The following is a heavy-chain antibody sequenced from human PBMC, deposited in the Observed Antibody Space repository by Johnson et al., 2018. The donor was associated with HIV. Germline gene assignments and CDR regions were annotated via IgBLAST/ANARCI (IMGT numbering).Heavy chain of an antibody. CDR1: GFTFSSYA. CDR3: ARDVASVYGSGDHAFDI. V-gene: IGHV3-30*14. J-gene: IGHJ3*02. D-gene: IGHD3-10*01. CDR2: ISYDGSNK. Sequence: QMLLVESGGGVVQPGRSLRLSCAASGFTFSSYAIHWVRQAPGKGLEWVAAISYDGSNKYYADSVKGRFTISRDNSRNTLYLQMGRLRVEDMAVYYCARDVASVYGSGDHAFDIWGQGTMVTVSS.